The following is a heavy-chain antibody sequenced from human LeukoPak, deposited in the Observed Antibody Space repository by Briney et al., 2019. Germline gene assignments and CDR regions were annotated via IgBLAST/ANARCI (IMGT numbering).Heavy chain of an antibody. Sequence: GGSLRLSCAASGFTFSSYEMNWVRQAPGKGLEWVSYISSSGSTIYYADSVKGRFTISRDNAKNSLYLQMNSLRAEDTAVYYCARVPYRYSSSWSNYFDYWGQGTLVTVSS. CDR3: ARVPYRYSSSWSNYFDY. CDR2: ISSSGSTI. D-gene: IGHD6-13*01. V-gene: IGHV3-48*03. CDR1: GFTFSSYE. J-gene: IGHJ4*02.